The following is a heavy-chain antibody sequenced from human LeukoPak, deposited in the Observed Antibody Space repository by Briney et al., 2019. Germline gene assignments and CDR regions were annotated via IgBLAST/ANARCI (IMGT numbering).Heavy chain of an antibody. CDR3: ARRSVPGPFDY. CDR2: IYYGRSI. V-gene: IGHV4-31*03. Sequence: SETLSLTCTVSGGSISSGGYYWTWIRQHPGKGLEWIGYIYYGRSIYYNPSLKSRVTISVDTSKNQFSLKLSSVTAADTAVYYCARRSVPGPFDYWGQGTLVTVTS. J-gene: IGHJ4*02. D-gene: IGHD6-19*01. CDR1: GGSISSGGYY.